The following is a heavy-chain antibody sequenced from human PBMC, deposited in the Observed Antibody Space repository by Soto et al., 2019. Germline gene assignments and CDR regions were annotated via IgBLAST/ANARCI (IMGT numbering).Heavy chain of an antibody. CDR3: ARATDCSGGRCYSRGFDY. Sequence: QITLKESGPTLVKPTQTLTLTCTFSGFSLSTSGVGVGWFRQPPGKSLEWLALIYWNDDKRYSPSLKSRLTITKETSKNPVVLTITNMDPVDTATYYCARATDCSGGRCYSRGFDYWGQGTLVTVSS. CDR2: IYWNDDK. CDR1: GFSLSTSGVG. D-gene: IGHD2-15*01. J-gene: IGHJ4*02. V-gene: IGHV2-5*01.